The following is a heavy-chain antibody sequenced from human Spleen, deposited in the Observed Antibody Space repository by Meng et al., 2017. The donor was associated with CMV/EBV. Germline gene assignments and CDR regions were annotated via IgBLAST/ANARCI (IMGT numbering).Heavy chain of an antibody. Sequence: GESLKISCTASGFTFSDYAINWVRQAPGQGLEWIGVIRSKAYRGTTQYVASLKGRFLISRDDSKSVAFLQMDSLKTEDTAVYYCARKDYSNYFYAMDVWGQGTTVTVSS. V-gene: IGHV3-49*04. CDR2: IRSKAYRGTT. CDR3: ARKDYSNYFYAMDV. J-gene: IGHJ6*02. CDR1: GFTFSDYA. D-gene: IGHD4-11*01.